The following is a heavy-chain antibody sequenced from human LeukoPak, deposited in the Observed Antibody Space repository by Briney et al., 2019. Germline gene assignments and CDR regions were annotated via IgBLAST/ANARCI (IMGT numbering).Heavy chain of an antibody. Sequence: SETLSLTCTVSGGSISSSSYYWGWIRQPPGKGLEWIGSIYHSGSTFYNPSLKSRVTISLDTSQNQFSLKLSSVTAADTAVYYCARGNYDYVWGGIDYWGQGTLVTVSS. CDR1: GGSISSSSYY. V-gene: IGHV4-39*01. J-gene: IGHJ4*02. CDR2: IYHSGST. D-gene: IGHD3-16*01. CDR3: ARGNYDYVWGGIDY.